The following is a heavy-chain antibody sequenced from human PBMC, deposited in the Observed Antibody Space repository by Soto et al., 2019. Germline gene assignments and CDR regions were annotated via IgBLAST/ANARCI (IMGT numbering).Heavy chain of an antibody. J-gene: IGHJ4*02. Sequence: QVPLVESGVGVVQPGRSLRLACAASGFIFSGYGMHWVRKAPGKGLEWVAVISHDGSSKFYADSVKGRFTISRDNSKNTLYLEMNSLRLEDTAVYYCAKERVVRGVTDYWGQGTLVTVSS. CDR3: AKERVVRGVTDY. D-gene: IGHD3-10*01. CDR1: GFIFSGYG. CDR2: ISHDGSSK. V-gene: IGHV3-30*18.